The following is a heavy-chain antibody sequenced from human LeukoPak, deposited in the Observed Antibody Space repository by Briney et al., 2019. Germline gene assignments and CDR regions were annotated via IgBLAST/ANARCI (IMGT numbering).Heavy chain of an antibody. D-gene: IGHD6-19*01. J-gene: IGHJ4*02. CDR1: GGSTSSYS. CDR3: ATVRSGWGYFDY. Sequence: SETLSLTCTVSGGSTSSYSWSWIRQPAGKGLEWIGRMYTSGSTNYNPSLKRRVTMSVDTSKNQFSLSLSSVTAADTAVYYCATVRSGWGYFDYWGQGTLVTVSS. CDR2: MYTSGST. V-gene: IGHV4-4*07.